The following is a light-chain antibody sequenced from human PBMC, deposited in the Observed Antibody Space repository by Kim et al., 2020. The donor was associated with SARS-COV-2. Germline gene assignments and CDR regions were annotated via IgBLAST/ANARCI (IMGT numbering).Light chain of an antibody. V-gene: IGKV1-5*01. Sequence: STLSASVGDRVTITCRASQSISSWLAWYQQKPGKAPKLLIYDASSLESGVPSRFSGSGSGTEFTLTISSLQPDDFATYYCQQSSGTFGQGTKLEI. CDR1: QSISSW. CDR3: QQSSGT. J-gene: IGKJ2*01. CDR2: DAS.